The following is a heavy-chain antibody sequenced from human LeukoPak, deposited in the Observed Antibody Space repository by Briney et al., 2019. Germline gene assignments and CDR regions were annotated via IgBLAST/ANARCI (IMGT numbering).Heavy chain of an antibody. D-gene: IGHD1-26*01. CDR1: GFTSRNYG. Sequence: GGSLRLSCAASGFTSRNYGMHWVRQAPGKGLEWVAVTSYDGRNKYYADSVKGRFTISRDNSKNTLYLQVNSLRAEDTAVYYCAKGGKWDVTPFDYWGQGTLVTVSS. J-gene: IGHJ4*02. CDR2: TSYDGRNK. CDR3: AKGGKWDVTPFDY. V-gene: IGHV3-30*18.